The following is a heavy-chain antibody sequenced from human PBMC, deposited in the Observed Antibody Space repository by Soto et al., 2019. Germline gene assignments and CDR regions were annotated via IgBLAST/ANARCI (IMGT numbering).Heavy chain of an antibody. CDR1: GFTFSSYS. V-gene: IGHV3-21*01. D-gene: IGHD2-21*02. CDR2: ISSSSSYI. J-gene: IGHJ6*02. Sequence: EVQLVESGGGLVKPGGSLRLSCAASGFTFSSYSMNWVRQAPGKGLEWVSSISSSSSYIYYADSVKGRFTISRDKAKNSLYLQMHRLRAEDTAVYYCARAPWGGDSYGMDVWGQGTTVTVSS. CDR3: ARAPWGGDSYGMDV.